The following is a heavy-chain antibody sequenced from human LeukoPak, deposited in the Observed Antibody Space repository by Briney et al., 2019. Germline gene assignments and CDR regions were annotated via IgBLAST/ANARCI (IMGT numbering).Heavy chain of an antibody. CDR2: INPTGTGT. J-gene: IGHJ4*02. CDR1: GCTFSNYY. CDR3: AREESGGYFDY. D-gene: IGHD2-8*02. V-gene: IGHV1-46*01. Sequence: ASVKVSCKASGCTFSNYYMHWVRQAPGQGLEWMGLINPTGTGTNYAQKFRGRVTLTRDTSTTTVYMELSSLRSEDSAVYYCAREESGGYFDYWGQGTLVTVSS.